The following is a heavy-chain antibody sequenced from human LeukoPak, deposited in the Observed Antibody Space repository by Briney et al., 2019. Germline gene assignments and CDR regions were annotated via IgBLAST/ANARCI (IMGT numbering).Heavy chain of an antibody. Sequence: SSETLSLTCTVSGGSISSGNDYCGWIRQPPGQGLEWIGAIHDSGSTDYYPSLKSRVTISVDTSKTQFSLKLTSVTAADTAVYFCARHFYGTAYRNYYFYYMDVWGKGTTVTVSS. CDR1: GGSISSGNDY. CDR3: ARHFYGTAYRNYYFYYMDV. J-gene: IGHJ6*03. CDR2: IHDSGST. V-gene: IGHV4-39*01. D-gene: IGHD3/OR15-3a*01.